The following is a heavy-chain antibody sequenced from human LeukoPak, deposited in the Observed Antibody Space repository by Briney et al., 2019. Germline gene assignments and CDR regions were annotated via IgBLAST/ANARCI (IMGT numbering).Heavy chain of an antibody. CDR2: IWYDGSNK. V-gene: IGHV3-33*01. D-gene: IGHD6-13*01. J-gene: IGHJ4*02. Sequence: GGSLRLSCAASGFTFRSYGMHWVRQAPGKGLEWVAVIWYDGSNKYYADSVKGRFTICRDNSDNTPYLQMNSLRAEDTALYYCASDGIAVDRGIGYFDYWGQGTLVTVSS. CDR1: GFTFRSYG. CDR3: ASDGIAVDRGIGYFDY.